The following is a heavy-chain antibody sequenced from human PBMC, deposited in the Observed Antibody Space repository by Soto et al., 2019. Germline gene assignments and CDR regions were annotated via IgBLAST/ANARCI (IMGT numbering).Heavy chain of an antibody. V-gene: IGHV4-39*01. CDR1: CSSINSSGYY. CDR2: MFYCVST. Sequence: PSEPLCLTFTVSCSSINSSGYYWGWIRQPRGQGLEWIGSMFYCVSTYYNPSLQSRVPVPVATSKTQRSMGGNSGTAADTAVYYCLRVVDAATRHPDSASWGQGILVTVSS. J-gene: IGHJ4*02. D-gene: IGHD3-22*01. CDR3: LRVVDAATRHPDSAS.